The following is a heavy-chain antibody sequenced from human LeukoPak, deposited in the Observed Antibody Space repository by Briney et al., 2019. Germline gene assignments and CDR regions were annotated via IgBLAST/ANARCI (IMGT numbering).Heavy chain of an antibody. CDR3: ARSVPDYTRFDY. D-gene: IGHD4-11*01. V-gene: IGHV3-33*01. CDR1: GFTFSSYG. CDR2: IWYDGSNK. J-gene: IGHJ4*02. Sequence: PGTSLRLSCAASGFTFSSYGMHWVRQAPGKGLEWVAIIWYDGSNKYYADSVKGRFTISRDNSKNTLYLQMNSLRADDTALYYCARSVPDYTRFDYWGQGALVTVSS.